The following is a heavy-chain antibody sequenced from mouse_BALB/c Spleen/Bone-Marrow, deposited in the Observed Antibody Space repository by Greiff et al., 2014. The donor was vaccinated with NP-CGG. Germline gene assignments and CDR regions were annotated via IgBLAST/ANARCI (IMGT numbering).Heavy chain of an antibody. Sequence: VQLKESGGGLVQPGGPLKLSCAASGFTFSNYTMSWIRQTPEKRLEWVAYISNGGGTTYYPDTVKGRFTISRDNAKNTLYLQMSSLKSEDTAMYYCARRYDYGYGPFAYWGQGTLVTVSA. J-gene: IGHJ3*01. V-gene: IGHV5-12-2*01. D-gene: IGHD1-2*01. CDR1: GFTFSNYT. CDR2: ISNGGGTT. CDR3: ARRYDYGYGPFAY.